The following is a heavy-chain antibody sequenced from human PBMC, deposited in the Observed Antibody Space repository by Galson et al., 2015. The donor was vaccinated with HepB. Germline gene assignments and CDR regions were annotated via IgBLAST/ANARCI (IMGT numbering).Heavy chain of an antibody. V-gene: IGHV1-69*13. CDR3: ARDMYYYDSSGYLN. Sequence: SVKVSCKASGGSFSSYSISWVRQAPGHGLEWMGGIIPILGTPNYAQMFQGRVTITADESTSTAYMGLSSLRSEDTAVYYCARDMYYYDSSGYLNWGQGTLVTVSS. CDR1: GGSFSSYS. J-gene: IGHJ4*02. CDR2: IIPILGTP. D-gene: IGHD3-22*01.